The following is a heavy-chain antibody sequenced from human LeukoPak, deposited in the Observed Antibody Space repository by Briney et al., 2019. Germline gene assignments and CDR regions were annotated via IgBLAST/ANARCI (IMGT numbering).Heavy chain of an antibody. CDR1: GFTFSSYA. J-gene: IGHJ3*02. D-gene: IGHD7-27*01. V-gene: IGHV3-30-3*01. CDR2: ISYDGSNK. Sequence: PGGSLRLSCAASGFTFSSYAMHWVRQAPGKGLEWVAVISYDGSNKYYADSVKGRFTISRDNSKNTLYLQMNSLRAEDTAVYYCVRRSGEAGAFDIWGQGTMVTVSS. CDR3: VRRSGEAGAFDI.